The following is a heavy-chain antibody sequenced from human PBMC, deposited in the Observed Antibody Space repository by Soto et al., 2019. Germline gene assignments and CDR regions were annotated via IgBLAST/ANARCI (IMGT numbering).Heavy chain of an antibody. D-gene: IGHD3-10*01. CDR2: IYYSGST. CDR1: GGSISSSSYY. Sequence: SETLSLTCTVSGGSISSSSYYWGWIRQPPGKGQEWIGSIYYSGSTYYNPSLKSRVTISVDTSKNQFSLKLSSVTAADTAVYYCARTYYYGSGSYYSRMDVWGQGTTVTVSS. V-gene: IGHV4-39*01. J-gene: IGHJ6*02. CDR3: ARTYYYGSGSYYSRMDV.